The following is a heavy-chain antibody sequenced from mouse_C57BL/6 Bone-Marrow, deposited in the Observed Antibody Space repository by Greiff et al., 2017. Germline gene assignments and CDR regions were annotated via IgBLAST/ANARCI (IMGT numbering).Heavy chain of an antibody. D-gene: IGHD2-1*01. CDR2: IWSGGST. CDR1: GFSLPSYG. Sequence: VQLDESGPGLVQPSQSLSITCTVSGFSLPSYGVHWVRQSPGKGLEWLGVIWSGGSTDYNAAFISRLRIRKAHAKSQGFFKMNSLHADDTAIDYCARNYYGNYDYFDYWGPGTTLTVSS. V-gene: IGHV2-2*01. CDR3: ARNYYGNYDYFDY. J-gene: IGHJ2*01.